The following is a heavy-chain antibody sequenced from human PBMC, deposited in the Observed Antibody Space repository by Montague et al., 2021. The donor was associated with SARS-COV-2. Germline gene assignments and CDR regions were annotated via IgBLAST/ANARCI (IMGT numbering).Heavy chain of an antibody. J-gene: IGHJ4*02. V-gene: IGHV4-34*01. CDR3: ASPPFGVAPYYFDY. Sequence: SETLSLTCAVHGTSFSGYYWNWIRQPPGNGLEWIGEINHSGSINYNPSLKSRVTISVDTSKNQFSLKLSSVTAADTAVYYCASPPFGVAPYYFDYWGQGTLVTVSS. D-gene: IGHD3-3*01. CDR2: INHSGSI. CDR1: GTSFSGYY.